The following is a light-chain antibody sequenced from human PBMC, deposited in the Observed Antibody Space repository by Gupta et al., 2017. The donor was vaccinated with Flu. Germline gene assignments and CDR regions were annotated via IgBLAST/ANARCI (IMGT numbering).Light chain of an antibody. CDR1: TLSTQY. Sequence: VSVSPGQTATITCSGNTLSTQYTYWYQQKPGQAPVLVIFKDTERPSGLPERFSGSNSGTTVTLTISGVQAEDEAAYYCQSADNSGTYVVFGGGTKLTV. CDR3: QSADNSGTYVV. J-gene: IGLJ2*01. V-gene: IGLV3-25*03. CDR2: KDT.